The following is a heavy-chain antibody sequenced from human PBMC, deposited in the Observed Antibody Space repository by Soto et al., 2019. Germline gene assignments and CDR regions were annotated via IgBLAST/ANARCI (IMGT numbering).Heavy chain of an antibody. D-gene: IGHD4-4*01. CDR1: VFTFSSYA. J-gene: IGHJ2*01. Sequence: QVQLVESGGGVVQPGRSLRLSWAASVFTFSSYAMHWVRQAPGKGLEWVAVISYDGSNKYYADCVKGRFTISRDNSKNTLYLQMNSLRAEDTAVYYCARPLWRNDYNWGYFDLWGRGTLVTVSS. V-gene: IGHV3-30-3*01. CDR2: ISYDGSNK. CDR3: ARPLWRNDYNWGYFDL.